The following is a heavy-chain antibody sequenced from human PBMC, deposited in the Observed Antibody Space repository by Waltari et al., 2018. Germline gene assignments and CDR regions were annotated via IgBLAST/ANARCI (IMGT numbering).Heavy chain of an antibody. Sequence: QVQLVESGGGLVQPGRSLRLSCAASGFTFSNYAMHWVRQAPGKGLEWVAVIASYGSNKYYADSVKGRFTISRDNSYSTLYLQMNSLRAEDTAVYYCAKIDSYSTAYGYWGQGILVTVSS. D-gene: IGHD2-2*01. CDR2: IASYGSNK. CDR1: GFTFSNYA. J-gene: IGHJ4*02. CDR3: AKIDSYSTAYGY. V-gene: IGHV3-30*18.